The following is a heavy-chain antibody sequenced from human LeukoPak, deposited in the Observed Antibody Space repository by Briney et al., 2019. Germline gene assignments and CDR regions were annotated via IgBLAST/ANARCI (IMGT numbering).Heavy chain of an antibody. CDR1: GVSITPFY. CDR3: ARERLDIVGTIHFDD. Sequence: SETLSLTCTVSGVSITPFYWTWIRQPAGKGLEWIGRFSSNGITNFNPSLESRVTVSIDTSKSEFSLKLSSVTAADTAVYFCARERLDIVGTIHFDDWGQGTLVTVSS. V-gene: IGHV4-4*07. J-gene: IGHJ4*02. CDR2: FSSNGIT. D-gene: IGHD5-12*01.